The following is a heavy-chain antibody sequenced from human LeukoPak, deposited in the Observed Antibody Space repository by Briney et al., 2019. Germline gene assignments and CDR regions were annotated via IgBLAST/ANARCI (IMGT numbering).Heavy chain of an antibody. Sequence: GGSLRLSCAASGFTFSSYWMHWVRQTPEKGLVWVSHVSPDGRTTTYADSVKGRFTIFRDNAKSTLYLQMNGLRAEDTAVYYCVRHAGRTGGQWGQGILITVSS. CDR1: GFTFSSYW. CDR3: VRHAGRTGGQ. V-gene: IGHV3-74*01. J-gene: IGHJ4*02. CDR2: VSPDGRTT. D-gene: IGHD3-10*01.